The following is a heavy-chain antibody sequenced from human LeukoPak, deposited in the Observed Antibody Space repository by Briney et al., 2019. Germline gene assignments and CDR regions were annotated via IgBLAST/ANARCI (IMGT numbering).Heavy chain of an antibody. CDR2: IYYSGST. D-gene: IGHD3-10*01. Sequence: PSQTLSLTCTVSGGSISGGGYYWNWIRQHPGKGLEWIGYIYYSGSTYYNPSLKSRVTISVDTSENQFSLKLSSVTAADTALYYCARASTVRNGFDYWGQGTLVTVSS. CDR1: GGSISGGGYY. V-gene: IGHV4-31*03. J-gene: IGHJ4*02. CDR3: ARASTVRNGFDY.